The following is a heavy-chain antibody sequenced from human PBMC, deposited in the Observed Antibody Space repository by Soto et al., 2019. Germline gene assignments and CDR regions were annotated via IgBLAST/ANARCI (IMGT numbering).Heavy chain of an antibody. V-gene: IGHV4-30-2*01. J-gene: IGHJ5*02. CDR2: IYHSGST. CDR3: ARGLGP. CDR1: GGSISSGGYF. D-gene: IGHD3-10*01. Sequence: HLQLQGSGSGLVKPSQTLSLTCVVSGGSISSGGYFWSWIRQPPGKGLEWIGYIYHSGSTYYNPSLKSRVTISVDRSKNQFSLKLSSVTAADTAVYYCARGLGPWGQGTLVTVSS.